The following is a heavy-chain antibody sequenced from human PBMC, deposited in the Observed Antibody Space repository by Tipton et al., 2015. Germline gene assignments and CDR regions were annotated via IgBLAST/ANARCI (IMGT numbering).Heavy chain of an antibody. CDR2: IDFRGST. CDR3: ARARGRHGGLFDS. CDR1: GGSIDSYY. Sequence: LRLSCTVSGGSIDSYYWSWIRQPPGKRLEWIGYIDFRGSTEYNPSVKSRVSISVDRSTTQFSLKMTSVTTTDTAVYYCARARGRHGGLFDSWGQGTLVTVSS. D-gene: IGHD4-23*01. J-gene: IGHJ4*02. V-gene: IGHV4-59*01.